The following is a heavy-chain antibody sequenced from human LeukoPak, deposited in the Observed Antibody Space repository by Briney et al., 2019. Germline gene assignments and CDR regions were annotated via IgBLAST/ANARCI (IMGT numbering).Heavy chain of an antibody. D-gene: IGHD3-9*01. Sequence: GGSLRLSCAASGFTFSSYDMSWVRQAPGEGPEWVSLIGASGGTTYYADSVKGRFTISRDNSKNTLYLLMNSLRADDTAVYYCAKGGLRYYDWWGQGTLVTVSS. V-gene: IGHV3-23*01. J-gene: IGHJ4*02. CDR3: AKGGLRYYDW. CDR1: GFTFSSYD. CDR2: IGASGGTT.